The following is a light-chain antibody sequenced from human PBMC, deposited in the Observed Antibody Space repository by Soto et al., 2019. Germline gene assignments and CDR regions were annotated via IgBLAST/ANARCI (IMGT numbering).Light chain of an antibody. CDR2: GAS. CDR1: QSVSNN. CDR3: LQYDDWHRT. J-gene: IGKJ1*01. V-gene: IGKV3-15*01. Sequence: IVSAQSAGILSVSLGEIATVACVAGQSVSNNLAWYQQKPGQTPRLVIYGASNRATGVPARFSGSGSGTDLTPTISSLQSEDFAVSYCLQYDDWHRTFGQGTKVDIK.